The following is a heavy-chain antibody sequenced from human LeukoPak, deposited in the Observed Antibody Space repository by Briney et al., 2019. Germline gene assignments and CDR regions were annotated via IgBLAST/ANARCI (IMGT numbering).Heavy chain of an antibody. CDR3: ARSGYSYGYLYYFDY. Sequence: SETLSLTCTVSGGSISSYYWSWFRQPPGKGLEWIGYIYYSGSTNYNPSLKSRVTISVDTSKNQFSLKLSSVTAADTAVYYCARSGYSYGYLYYFDYWGQGTLVTVSS. CDR1: GGSISSYY. V-gene: IGHV4-59*01. CDR2: IYYSGST. D-gene: IGHD5-18*01. J-gene: IGHJ4*02.